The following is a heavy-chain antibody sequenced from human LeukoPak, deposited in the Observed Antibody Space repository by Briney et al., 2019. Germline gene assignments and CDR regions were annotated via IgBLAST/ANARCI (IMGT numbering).Heavy chain of an antibody. V-gene: IGHV4-4*08. Sequence: SETLSLTCNVSGGSIRGYYWSWIRQPPGKGLEWIGRIYTSGTTNYNPSLKNRVTISVDTSRNQFSLKLSSVTAADTAVYYCARATVTRDLDYWGQGTVVTVSS. CDR1: GGSIRGYY. CDR3: ARATVTRDLDY. D-gene: IGHD4-17*01. CDR2: IYTSGTT. J-gene: IGHJ4*02.